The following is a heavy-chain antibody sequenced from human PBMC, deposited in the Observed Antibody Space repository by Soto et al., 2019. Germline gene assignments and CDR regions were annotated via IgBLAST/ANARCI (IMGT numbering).Heavy chain of an antibody. D-gene: IGHD3-22*01. V-gene: IGHV4-31*03. CDR2: IYYSGST. J-gene: IGHJ4*02. CDR3: AREKYDSSVRAFDY. Sequence: SETLSLTCTVSGGSISSGGYYWSWIRQHPGKGLEWIGYIYYSGSTYYNPSLKSRVTISVDTSKNQFSLKLSSVTAADTAVYYCAREKYDSSVRAFDYWGQGTLVTVSS. CDR1: GGSISSGGYY.